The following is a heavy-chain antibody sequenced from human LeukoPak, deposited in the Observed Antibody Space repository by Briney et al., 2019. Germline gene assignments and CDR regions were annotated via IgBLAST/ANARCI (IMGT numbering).Heavy chain of an antibody. Sequence: SETLSLTCAVYGGSFSGYYWSWIRQPPGKGLEWIGEINHSGSTNYNPSLKGRVTISVDTSKNQFSLKLSSVTAADTAVYYCARGRGSYSTFYYWGQGTLVTVSS. CDR2: INHSGST. V-gene: IGHV4-34*01. CDR3: ARGRGSYSTFYY. J-gene: IGHJ4*02. D-gene: IGHD1-26*01. CDR1: GGSFSGYY.